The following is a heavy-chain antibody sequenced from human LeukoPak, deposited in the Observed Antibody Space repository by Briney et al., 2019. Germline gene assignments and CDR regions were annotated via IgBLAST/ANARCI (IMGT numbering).Heavy chain of an antibody. Sequence: ETLSLICSVSGGSITSYYWSWIRQPPGKGLEWIGYIYYSGSTNHNPSLKSRVTMSVDTSTNQVSLKLSSVTAADTAIYFCARGDTVTTFDSWGQGTLVTVSS. D-gene: IGHD4-17*01. V-gene: IGHV4-59*01. CDR1: GGSITSYY. CDR2: IYYSGST. CDR3: ARGDTVTTFDS. J-gene: IGHJ4*02.